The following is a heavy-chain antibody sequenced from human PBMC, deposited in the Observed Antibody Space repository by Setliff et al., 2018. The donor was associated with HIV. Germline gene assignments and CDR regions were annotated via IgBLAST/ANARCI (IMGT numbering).Heavy chain of an antibody. CDR3: ARDTLYCSGGNCPFDY. D-gene: IGHD2-15*01. V-gene: IGHV3-21*01. CDR2: ISSDSRHI. J-gene: IGHJ4*02. Sequence: PGGSLRLSCAASGFTFSSYGMHWVRQPPGKGLEWVSFISSDSRHIYYADSVKGRFTISRDNAKNSLYLQMDSLRAEDTAVYYCARDTLYCSGGNCPFDYWGQGTLVTVSS. CDR1: GFTFSSYG.